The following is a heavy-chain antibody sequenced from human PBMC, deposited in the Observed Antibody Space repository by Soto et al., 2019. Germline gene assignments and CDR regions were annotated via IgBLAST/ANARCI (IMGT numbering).Heavy chain of an antibody. Sequence: ASVKVSCKASGYTFTSYGISWVRQAPGQRLEWMGWINAANGDTKYSPKFQGRVTITRDTSASTAYMELSSLRSEDTAVCYCVRRHVSATGIDWFDPWGQGTLVTVSS. J-gene: IGHJ5*02. CDR2: INAANGDT. V-gene: IGHV1-3*01. D-gene: IGHD6-13*01. CDR3: VRRHVSATGIDWFDP. CDR1: GYTFTSYG.